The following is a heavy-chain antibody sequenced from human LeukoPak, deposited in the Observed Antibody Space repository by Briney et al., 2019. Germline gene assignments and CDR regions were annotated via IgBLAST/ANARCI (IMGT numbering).Heavy chain of an antibody. CDR3: ARQAGYCSSTSCPKFDP. D-gene: IGHD2-2*01. Sequence: SETLSLTCTVSGVSSSSSYWSWIRQPPGKGLEWIGYIYYSGSTNYNPSLKSRVTISVDTSKNQFSLKLSSVTAADTAVYYCARQAGYCSSTSCPKFDPWGQGTLVTVSS. J-gene: IGHJ5*02. V-gene: IGHV4-59*08. CDR1: GVSSSSSY. CDR2: IYYSGST.